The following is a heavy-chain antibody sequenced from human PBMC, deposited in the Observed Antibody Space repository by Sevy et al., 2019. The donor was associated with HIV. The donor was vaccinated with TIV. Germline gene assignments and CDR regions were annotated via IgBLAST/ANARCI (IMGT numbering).Heavy chain of an antibody. D-gene: IGHD3-22*01. CDR2: IYYSGST. CDR3: ARTGGGRQTYYYDSSGYPNAFDI. Sequence: SETLSLTCTVSGGSISSYCWSWIRQPPGKGLEWIGYIYYSGSTNYNPSLKSRVTISVDTSKNQFSLKLSSVTAADTAVYYCARTGGGRQTYYYDSSGYPNAFDIWGQGTMVTVSS. J-gene: IGHJ3*02. V-gene: IGHV4-59*01. CDR1: GGSISSYC.